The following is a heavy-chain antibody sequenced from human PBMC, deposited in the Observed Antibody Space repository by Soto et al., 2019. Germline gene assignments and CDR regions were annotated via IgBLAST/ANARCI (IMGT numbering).Heavy chain of an antibody. V-gene: IGHV4-4*02. J-gene: IGHJ4*02. CDR1: GGFTSTNNW. CDR2: AYHSGST. Sequence: SETLALTCAVSGGFTSTNNWWSCVRQPPGKGLEWIGDAYHSGSTEYNPSLKSRVSISVDKSKNQISLKLTSATAADTAVYYCARSPPSSYYGGSGTFDYWGQGTLVTVSS. D-gene: IGHD3-10*01. CDR3: ARSPPSSYYGGSGTFDY.